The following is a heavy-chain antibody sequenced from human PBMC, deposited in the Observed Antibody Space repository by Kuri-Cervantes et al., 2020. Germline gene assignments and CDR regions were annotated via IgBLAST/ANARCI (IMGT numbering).Heavy chain of an antibody. CDR1: GYSISSGYY. CDR2: IYHSGST. V-gene: IGHV4-38-2*01. J-gene: IGHJ4*02. D-gene: IGHD1-26*01. CDR3: ARLGTGGSYYYDC. Sequence: SQTLSLTCAVSGYSISSGYYWGWIRQPPGKGLEWIGSIYHSGSTYYNPSLKSRVTISVDTSKNQFSLKLSSVTAADTAVYYCARLGTGGSYYYDCWGQGTLVTVSS.